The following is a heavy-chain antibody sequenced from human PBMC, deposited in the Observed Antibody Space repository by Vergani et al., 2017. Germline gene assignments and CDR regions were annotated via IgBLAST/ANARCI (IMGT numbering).Heavy chain of an antibody. V-gene: IGHV3-48*03. CDR1: GFTFDDYA. D-gene: IGHD2-15*01. CDR3: ARVAASYLFYFDY. J-gene: IGHJ4*02. Sequence: EVQLVESGGGLVQPGRSLRLSCAASGFTFDDYAMHWVRQAPGKGLEWVSYISSSGTTIYYADSVKGRFTISRDNAKNSLYLQMNSLRAEDTAVYYCARVAASYLFYFDYWGQGTLVTVSS. CDR2: ISSSGTTI.